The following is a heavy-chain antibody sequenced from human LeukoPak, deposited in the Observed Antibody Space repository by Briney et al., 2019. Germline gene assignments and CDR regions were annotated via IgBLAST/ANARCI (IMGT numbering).Heavy chain of an antibody. CDR1: GFTFSSYG. CDR3: ASYCSSTSCYPTSDAFDI. D-gene: IGHD2-2*01. Sequence: RSGGSLRLSCAASGFTFSSYGMNWVRQAPGKGLEWVSYISSSSSTIYYADSVKGRFTISRDNAKNSLYLQMNSLRAEDTAVYYCASYCSSTSCYPTSDAFDIWGQGTMVTVSS. J-gene: IGHJ3*02. V-gene: IGHV3-48*01. CDR2: ISSSSSTI.